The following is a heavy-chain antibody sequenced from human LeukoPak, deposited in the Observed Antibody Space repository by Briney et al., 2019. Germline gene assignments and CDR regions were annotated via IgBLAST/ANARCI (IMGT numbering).Heavy chain of an antibody. Sequence: SQTLSLTCAISGDSFSSNSAAWNWIRQSPSRGLEWLGRTYYRSKSYNDYAVSVKSRITINPDTSKNQFYLQLNSVTPEDTAVYYCAREPGIAVAGTSYYFDYWGQGTLVTVSS. CDR2: TYYRSKSYN. CDR3: AREPGIAVAGTSYYFDY. V-gene: IGHV6-1*01. D-gene: IGHD6-19*01. J-gene: IGHJ4*02. CDR1: GDSFSSNSAA.